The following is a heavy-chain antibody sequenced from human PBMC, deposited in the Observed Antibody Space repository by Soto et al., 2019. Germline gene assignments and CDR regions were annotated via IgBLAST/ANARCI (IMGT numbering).Heavy chain of an antibody. CDR2: INHSGST. V-gene: IGHV4-34*01. J-gene: IGHJ6*02. D-gene: IGHD3-10*01. CDR1: GGSFSGYY. Sequence: PSETLSLTCAGYGGSFSGYYWSWIRQPPGKGLEWIGEINHSGSTNYNPSLKSRVTISVDTSKNQFSLKLSSVTAADTAVYYCARLVREDYYYYGMDVWGQGTTVTVSS. CDR3: ARLVREDYYYYGMDV.